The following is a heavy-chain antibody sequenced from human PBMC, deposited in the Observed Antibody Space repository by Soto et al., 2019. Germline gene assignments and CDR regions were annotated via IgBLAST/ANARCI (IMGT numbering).Heavy chain of an antibody. CDR3: ARDGHGMDV. CDR2: IYYSGST. Sequence: SETLSLTCTVSGGSISSYYWSWIRQPPGKGLEWIGYIYYSGSTNYNPSLKSRVTISVDTSKNQFSLKLSSVTAADTAVYYCARDGHGMDVWGQGTTVTVSS. J-gene: IGHJ6*02. CDR1: GGSISSYY. V-gene: IGHV4-59*01.